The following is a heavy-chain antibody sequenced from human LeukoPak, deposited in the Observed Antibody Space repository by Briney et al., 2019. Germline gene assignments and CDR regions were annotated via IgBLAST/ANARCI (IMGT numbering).Heavy chain of an antibody. CDR1: GFSFSRYW. CDR2: ISSDGSST. CDR3: ARLGSGSTLDC. J-gene: IGHJ4*02. V-gene: IGHV3-74*01. Sequence: GGSLRLSCAASGFSFSRYWMHWVRQAPGKGLVWASRISSDGSSTIYADSVKGRFTISRDNAKNTLYLQMNSLRAEDTAVYYCARLGSGSTLDCWGQGILVTVSS. D-gene: IGHD3-10*01.